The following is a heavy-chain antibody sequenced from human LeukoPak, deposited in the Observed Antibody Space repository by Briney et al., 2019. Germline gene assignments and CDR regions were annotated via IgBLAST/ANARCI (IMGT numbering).Heavy chain of an antibody. CDR3: ARDGTAAGLYFDL. V-gene: IGHV3-7*01. CDR2: IRQDGSEK. J-gene: IGHJ4*01. D-gene: IGHD6-13*01. Sequence: GGSLRLSCEVSGFTFTDYWMNWVRQAPGKGPEWVASIRQDGSEKNYVDSVKGRFTISRDNTKNSSSLQLNGLRAEDTAVYYCARDGTAAGLYFDLWGQGTLVTVSS. CDR1: GFTFTDYW.